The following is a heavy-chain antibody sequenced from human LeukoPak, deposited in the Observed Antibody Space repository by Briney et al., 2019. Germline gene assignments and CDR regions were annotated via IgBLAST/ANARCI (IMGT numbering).Heavy chain of an antibody. CDR3: AKGHGHYGSGSYGY. J-gene: IGHJ4*02. CDR1: GFTFSSYG. CDR2: IRYDGSNK. V-gene: IGHV3-30*02. Sequence: GGSLRLSCAASGFTFSSYGMHWVRQAPGKGLEWVAFIRYDGSNKYYADSVKGRCTITRDNSTNTLYLQMNSLRAEDTAVYYCAKGHGHYGSGSYGYWGQGTLVTVSS. D-gene: IGHD3-10*01.